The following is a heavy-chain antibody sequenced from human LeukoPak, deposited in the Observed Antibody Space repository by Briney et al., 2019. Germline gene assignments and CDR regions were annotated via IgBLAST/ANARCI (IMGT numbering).Heavy chain of an antibody. CDR3: AKDLEGSEAAGTVADS. V-gene: IGHV3-30*02. CDR1: GFRFRLYG. CDR2: IRYDESNH. Sequence: GGPLRLSCAAAGFRFRLYGMHGVRQAPGKGREGVAFIRYDESNHFYGDSVKGRFSSSRDNSKNTLYLQMSSLRGDDSAVYYCAKDLEGSEAAGTVADSWGQGTQVIVSS. J-gene: IGHJ4*02. D-gene: IGHD1-1*01.